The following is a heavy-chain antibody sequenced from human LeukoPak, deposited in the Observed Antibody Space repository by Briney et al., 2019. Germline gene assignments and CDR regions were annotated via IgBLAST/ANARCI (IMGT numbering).Heavy chain of an antibody. J-gene: IGHJ5*02. V-gene: IGHV4-61*02. D-gene: IGHD1-26*01. CDR3: ARAVGSSESNWFDP. CDR2: IYTSVSA. Sequence: SQTLSLTCTVSGGSISSRSYYWSWIRQPAGKGLEWIGRIYTSVSANYNPSLKSRVTISLDTSKNQFSLRLSSVTAADTAVYYCARAVGSSESNWFDPWGQGTLATVSS. CDR1: GGSISSRSYY.